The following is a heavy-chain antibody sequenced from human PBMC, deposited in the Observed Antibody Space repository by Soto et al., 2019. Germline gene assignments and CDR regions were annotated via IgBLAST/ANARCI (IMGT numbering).Heavy chain of an antibody. J-gene: IGHJ3*02. V-gene: IGHV3-7*01. CDR2: IKQDGSEK. CDR1: GFTFSSYW. CDR3: ARLPAYYDFWSGYYRGGDAFDI. D-gene: IGHD3-3*01. Sequence: GGSLRLSCADSGFTFSSYWMSWVRQAPGKGLEWVANIKQDGSEKYYVDSVKGRFTISRDNAKNSLYLQMNSLRAEDTAVYYCARLPAYYDFWSGYYRGGDAFDIWGQGTMVTVSS.